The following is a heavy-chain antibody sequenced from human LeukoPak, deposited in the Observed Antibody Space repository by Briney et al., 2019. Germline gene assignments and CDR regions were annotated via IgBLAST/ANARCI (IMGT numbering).Heavy chain of an antibody. Sequence: ASVKVSCKASGYTFTSSALNWVRQVPGQGLEWMGWINTNTGNPTYAQGFTGRFVFSLDTSVSTAYLQISSLKAEDTAVYYCATDLKKGDSGCFDYWGQGTLVTVSS. V-gene: IGHV7-4-1*02. CDR1: GYTFTSSA. CDR2: INTNTGNP. J-gene: IGHJ4*02. D-gene: IGHD6-19*01. CDR3: ATDLKKGDSGCFDY.